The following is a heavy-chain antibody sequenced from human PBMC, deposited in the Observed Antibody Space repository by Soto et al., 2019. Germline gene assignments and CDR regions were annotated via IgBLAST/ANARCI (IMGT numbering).Heavy chain of an antibody. CDR3: ARVLAAAGYDY. CDR1: GGSISGYY. V-gene: IGHV4-34*01. D-gene: IGHD6-13*01. Sequence: SETLSLTCAVYGGSISGYYWSWIRQPPGKGLEWIGEINHSGSTNYNPSLKSRVTISVDTSKNQFSLKLSSVTAADTAVYYCARVLAAAGYDYWGQGTLVTVSS. J-gene: IGHJ4*02. CDR2: INHSGST.